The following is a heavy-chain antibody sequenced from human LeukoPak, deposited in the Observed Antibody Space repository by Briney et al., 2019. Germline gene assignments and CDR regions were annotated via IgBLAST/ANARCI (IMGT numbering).Heavy chain of an antibody. CDR3: ARDHINYDSSGYYYYFDY. J-gene: IGHJ4*02. CDR2: IYSGGST. V-gene: IGHV3-53*01. Sequence: GGSLRLSCAASGFTVSSNYMSWVRQAPGKGLEWVSVIYSGGSTYYADSVKGRFTISRDNSKNTLYLQMNSLRAEDTAVYYCARDHINYDSSGYYYYFDYWGQGTLVTVSS. CDR1: GFTVSSNY. D-gene: IGHD3-22*01.